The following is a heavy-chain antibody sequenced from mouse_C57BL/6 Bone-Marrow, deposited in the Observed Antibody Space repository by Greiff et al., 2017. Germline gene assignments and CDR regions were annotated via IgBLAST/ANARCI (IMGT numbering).Heavy chain of an antibody. V-gene: IGHV1-26*01. CDR1: GYTFTDYY. CDR2: INPNNGGT. CDR3: ARWESSAWFAY. J-gene: IGHJ3*01. Sequence: VQLQQSGPELVKPGASVKISCKASGYTFTDYYMNWVKQSHGKSLEWIGDINPNNGGTSYNQKFKGKATLTVDKSSSTAYMELRSLTSEDSAVYYCARWESSAWFAYWGQGTLVTVSA. D-gene: IGHD4-1*01.